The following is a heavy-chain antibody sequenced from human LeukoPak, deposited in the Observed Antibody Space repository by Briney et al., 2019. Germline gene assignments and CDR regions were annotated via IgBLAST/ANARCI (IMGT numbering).Heavy chain of an antibody. CDR3: ARSLSSGWLDD. Sequence: GGSLRLSCAASGFIFSNYGMHWVRQAPGKGLEWVAVIWYDAYNKYYADSVKGRFTISRDNSKNTLYLQMNSLRAEDTAVYYCARSLSSGWLDDWGQGTLVTVSS. V-gene: IGHV3-33*01. D-gene: IGHD6-19*01. CDR2: IWYDAYNK. CDR1: GFIFSNYG. J-gene: IGHJ4*02.